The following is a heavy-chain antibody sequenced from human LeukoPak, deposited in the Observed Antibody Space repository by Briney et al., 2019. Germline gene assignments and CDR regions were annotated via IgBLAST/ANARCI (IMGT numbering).Heavy chain of an antibody. Sequence: PGGSLRLSCAASGFTLDDYAMHWVRQAPGKGLEWVSGISWNSGSIGYADSVKGRFTISRDNAKNSLYLQMNSLRAEDTALYYCAKDITPLLGTGTYFDYWGQGTLVTVSS. D-gene: IGHD7-27*01. J-gene: IGHJ4*02. CDR3: AKDITPLLGTGTYFDY. CDR2: ISWNSGSI. CDR1: GFTLDDYA. V-gene: IGHV3-9*01.